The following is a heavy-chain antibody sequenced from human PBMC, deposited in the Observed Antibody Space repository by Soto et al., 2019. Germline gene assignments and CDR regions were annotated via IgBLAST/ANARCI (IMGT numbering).Heavy chain of an antibody. V-gene: IGHV3-23*01. Sequence: GGSLRLSCAASGFTFSSYAMSWVRQAPGEGLEWVSAISGSGGSTYYADSVKGRFTISRDNSKNTLYLQMNSLRAEDTAVYYCAKRKRDSSGYPGFYFDYWGQGTLVTVSS. CDR3: AKRKRDSSGYPGFYFDY. CDR2: ISGSGGST. J-gene: IGHJ4*02. D-gene: IGHD3-22*01. CDR1: GFTFSSYA.